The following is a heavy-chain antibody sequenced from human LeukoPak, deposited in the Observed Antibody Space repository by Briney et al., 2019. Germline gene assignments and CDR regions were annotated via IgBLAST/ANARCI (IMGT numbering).Heavy chain of an antibody. D-gene: IGHD1-14*01. V-gene: IGHV3-7*01. Sequence: GGSLRLSCAASGFSFSSYWMKWVRQDPGKGLEWVANIKGDGSEKYYVDSVKGRFTISRDNAKNSLYLQMNSLRAEDTAVYYCARGGVRRGWYDYWGQGTLVTVSS. CDR1: GFSFSSYW. CDR2: IKGDGSEK. J-gene: IGHJ4*02. CDR3: ARGGVRRGWYDY.